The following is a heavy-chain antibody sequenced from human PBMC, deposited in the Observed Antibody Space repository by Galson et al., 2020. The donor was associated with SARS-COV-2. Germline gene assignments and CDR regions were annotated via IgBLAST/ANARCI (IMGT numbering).Heavy chain of an antibody. Sequence: GESLKISCAASDFTFFTYAMSWVRQAPGKGLEWVSAIGPGGQTTHYADSVKGRFTISRDNSKNTLFLQMSSLRAEDTAVYYCAKDRGYYSGIDGFDVGGRGTMVTVSS. J-gene: IGHJ3*01. CDR1: DFTFFTYA. D-gene: IGHD3-22*01. CDR2: IGPGGQTT. V-gene: IGHV3-23*01. CDR3: AKDRGYYSGIDGFDV.